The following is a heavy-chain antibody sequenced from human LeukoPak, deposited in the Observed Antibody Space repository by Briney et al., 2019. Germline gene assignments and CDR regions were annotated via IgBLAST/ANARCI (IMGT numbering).Heavy chain of an antibody. Sequence: GGSLRLSCAASGFTFSSYAMSWVRQAPGKGLEWVSAISGSGGSTYYADSVKGRFTISRDNSKNTLYLQMNSLRAEDTAVYSCAKDPYYYDSSGYYDYWGQGTLVTVSS. CDR2: ISGSGGST. V-gene: IGHV3-23*01. J-gene: IGHJ4*02. D-gene: IGHD3-22*01. CDR3: AKDPYYYDSSGYYDY. CDR1: GFTFSSYA.